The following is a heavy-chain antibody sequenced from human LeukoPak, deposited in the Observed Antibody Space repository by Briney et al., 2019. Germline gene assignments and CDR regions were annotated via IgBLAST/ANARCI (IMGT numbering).Heavy chain of an antibody. CDR2: IDGETGNT. CDR1: GYTFTHYY. CDR3: ARDPGGNYFGPGTHFAY. Sequence: GASVKVSCKASGYTFTHYYMHWVRQARGQGLEWMGRIDGETGNTRYAQNFQGRVSMTRDTSTSTAYMELSSLRFEDTAVYYCARDPGGNYFGPGTHFAYWGQGALVTVSS. V-gene: IGHV1-46*01. D-gene: IGHD3-10*01. J-gene: IGHJ4*02.